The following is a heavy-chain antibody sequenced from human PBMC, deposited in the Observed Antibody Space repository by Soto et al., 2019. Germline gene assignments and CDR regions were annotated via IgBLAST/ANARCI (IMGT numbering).Heavy chain of an antibody. J-gene: IGHJ4*02. V-gene: IGHV3-48*01. CDR3: ARATVTIDY. Sequence: GGSLRLSCAASGFTLSTYSMNWVRQAPGEGLEWVSYISSSSGTIYYADSVKGRFTISRDNAKNSLYLQMNSLRAEDTAVYYCARATVTIDYWGQGTLVTVSS. CDR2: ISSSSGTI. D-gene: IGHD4-4*01. CDR1: GFTLSTYS.